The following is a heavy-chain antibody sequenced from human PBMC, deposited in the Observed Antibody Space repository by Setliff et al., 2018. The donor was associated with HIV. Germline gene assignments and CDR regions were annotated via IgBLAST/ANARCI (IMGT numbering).Heavy chain of an antibody. V-gene: IGHV4-39*07. CDR1: GGSISSSSYY. J-gene: IGHJ3*02. Sequence: SETLSLTCTVSGGSISSSSYYWGWIRQPPGKGLEWIGSIYYSGSTYYNPSLKSRVTISVDTSKNRFSLKLTSVTAADTAVYYCARDRPSSSWYFNAFDIWGQGTMVTVSS. D-gene: IGHD6-13*01. CDR3: ARDRPSSSWYFNAFDI. CDR2: IYYSGST.